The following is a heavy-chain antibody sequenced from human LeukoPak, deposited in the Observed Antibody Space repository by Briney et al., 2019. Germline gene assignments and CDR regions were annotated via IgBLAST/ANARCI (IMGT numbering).Heavy chain of an antibody. D-gene: IGHD5-18*01. CDR3: TRDRGYSYSWYFDS. J-gene: IGHJ4*02. CDR2: IRSKAYGGTT. CDR1: GFTFGDYA. Sequence: PGRSLRLSCTASGFTFGDYAMSWFRQAPGKGLEWVGFIRSKAYGGTTEYAASVKGRFTISRDDSKSIAYLQVNSLKSEDTAVYYCTRDRGYSYSWYFDSWGQGTLVTVSS. V-gene: IGHV3-49*03.